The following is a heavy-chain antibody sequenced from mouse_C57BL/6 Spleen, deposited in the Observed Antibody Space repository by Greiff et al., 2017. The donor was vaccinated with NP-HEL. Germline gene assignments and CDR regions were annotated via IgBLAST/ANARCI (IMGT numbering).Heavy chain of an antibody. J-gene: IGHJ4*01. CDR1: GFTFSDYG. D-gene: IGHD3-3*01. V-gene: IGHV5-17*01. CDR3: AGTPGYAMDY. CDR2: ISSGSYTI. Sequence: EVQVVESGGGLVKPGGSLKLSCAASGFTFSDYGMHWVRQAPEKGLEWVAYISSGSYTIYYADTVKGRFTISRDNAKNTLFLQMTSLRSEDTAMYYCAGTPGYAMDYWGQGTSVTVSS.